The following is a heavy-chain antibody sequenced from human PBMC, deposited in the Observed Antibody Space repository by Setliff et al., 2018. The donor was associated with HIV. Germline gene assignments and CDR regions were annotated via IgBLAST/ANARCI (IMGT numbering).Heavy chain of an antibody. J-gene: IGHJ3*02. CDR1: GFSLSTSGMR. V-gene: IGHV2-70*04. CDR2: IDWDDDK. Sequence: ESGPTLVNPTQPLTLTCTFSGFSLSTSGMRVTWIRQPPGKALEWLARIDWDDDKFYSTSLKTRLTIPKDTSKNQVVLTMTNMDPVDTATYYCARGPYGPPDAFDIWGQGTMVTVSS. D-gene: IGHD3-10*01. CDR3: ARGPYGPPDAFDI.